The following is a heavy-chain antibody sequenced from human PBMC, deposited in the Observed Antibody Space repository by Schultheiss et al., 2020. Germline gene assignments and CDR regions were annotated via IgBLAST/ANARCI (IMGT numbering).Heavy chain of an antibody. CDR2: IWYDGSNK. V-gene: IGHV3-33*01. CDR3: ARDSGRGYCTSGSCYRAYFDY. D-gene: IGHD2-8*01. Sequence: GGSLRLSCAASGFIFSRYGMHWVRQAPGKGLEWVAVIWYDGSNKYYADSVKGRFTVSRDNSKNTLYLQMNSLRAEDTAVYYCARDSGRGYCTSGSCYRAYFDYWGQGTLVTVSS. J-gene: IGHJ4*02. CDR1: GFIFSRYG.